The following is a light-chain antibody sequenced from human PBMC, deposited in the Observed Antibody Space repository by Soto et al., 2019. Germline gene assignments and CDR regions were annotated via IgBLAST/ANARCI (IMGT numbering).Light chain of an antibody. J-gene: IGKJ3*01. CDR2: AAS. CDR3: QQGHSMPFT. CDR1: QSITNS. Sequence: DIQMTQSPSSLSASVGDRVTITCRASQSITNSLNWYQHKPGKAPTLLVYAASSLQSGVPSRFSGSGSGTDSTLTISSLQPEDFATYFCQQGHSMPFTFGPGTKVDIK. V-gene: IGKV1-39*01.